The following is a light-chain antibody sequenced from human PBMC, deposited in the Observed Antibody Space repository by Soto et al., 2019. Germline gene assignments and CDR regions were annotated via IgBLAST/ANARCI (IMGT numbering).Light chain of an antibody. CDR2: WAS. CDR3: QQYYTTPQT. J-gene: IGKJ3*01. V-gene: IGKV4-1*01. Sequence: DIVMTQSPDSLAVSLGERATSNCKSSQSLLKSSNNKNYLAWHQQKPGQPPRLLIYWASTRESGVPDRFSGSGSGTDFTLTISSLQAEDVAVYYCQQYYTTPQTFGPGTTVD. CDR1: QSLLKSSNNKNY.